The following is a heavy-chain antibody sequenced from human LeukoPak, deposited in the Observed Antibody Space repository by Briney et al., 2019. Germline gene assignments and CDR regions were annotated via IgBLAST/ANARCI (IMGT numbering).Heavy chain of an antibody. CDR1: GFTFSDYY. CDR3: ASCIVGASTFDY. Sequence: GGSLRLSCAASGFTFSDYYMSWIRQAPGKGLEWVSYISPSGRTIYYADSVKGRFTISRDNAKNSLYLQINSLRAEDTAVYYCASCIVGASTFDYWGQGTLVTVSS. J-gene: IGHJ4*02. V-gene: IGHV3-11*01. D-gene: IGHD1-26*01. CDR2: ISPSGRTI.